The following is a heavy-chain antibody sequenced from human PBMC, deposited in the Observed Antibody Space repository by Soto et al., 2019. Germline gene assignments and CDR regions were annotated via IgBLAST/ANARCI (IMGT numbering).Heavy chain of an antibody. D-gene: IGHD6-13*01. CDR2: INSDGSDT. V-gene: IGHV3-74*01. CDR3: ARLDSSSWAFDY. J-gene: IGHJ4*02. CDR1: GFTFSSYW. Sequence: EMQLVESGGGLVQPGGSLRLSCAASGFTFSSYWMNWVRQGPGKGLVWVSRINSDGSDTSYADSVKGRFTISRDNAKNTLYLQMNSLRAEDTAVDYCARLDSSSWAFDYWGQGTLVTVSS.